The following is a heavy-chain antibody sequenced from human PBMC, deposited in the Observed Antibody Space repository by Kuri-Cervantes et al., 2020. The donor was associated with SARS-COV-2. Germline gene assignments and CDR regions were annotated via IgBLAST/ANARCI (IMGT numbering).Heavy chain of an antibody. CDR1: GFTFSGHW. CDR3: ARGGWIGDYYIAMDV. CDR2: INPDGSYT. D-gene: IGHD6-19*01. J-gene: IGHJ6*02. Sequence: GGSLRLSCAASGFTFSGHWIHWVRQAPGKGLVWVSRINPDGSYTNNADSVKGRFTLSRDNAKNMLFLQMNSLRAEDTAVYYCARGGWIGDYYIAMDVWGQGTTVTVSS. V-gene: IGHV3-74*01.